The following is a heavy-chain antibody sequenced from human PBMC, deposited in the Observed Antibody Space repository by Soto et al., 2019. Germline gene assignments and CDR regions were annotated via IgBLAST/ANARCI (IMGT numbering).Heavy chain of an antibody. CDR2: ISYDGSNK. CDR1: GFTFSSYG. D-gene: IGHD3-22*01. V-gene: IGHV3-30*18. CDR3: AKDGITMIVVVPQYFDY. Sequence: PGGSLRLSCAASGFTFSSYGMHWVRQAPGKGLEWVAVISYDGSNKYYADSVKGRFTISRDNSKNTLYLQMNSLRAEDTAAYYCAKDGITMIVVVPQYFDYWRQGTLVTVS. J-gene: IGHJ4*02.